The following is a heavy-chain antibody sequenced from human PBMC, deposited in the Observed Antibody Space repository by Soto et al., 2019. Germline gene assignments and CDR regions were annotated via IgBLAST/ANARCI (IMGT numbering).Heavy chain of an antibody. Sequence: QVQLVESGGGVVQPGRSLRLSCAASGFTFSSYAMHWVRQAPGKGLEWVAVISYDGSNKYYADSVKGRFTISRDNSKNTLYLQMNSLRAEDTAVYYCARDRVITFGGVIPYYFDYWGQGTLVTVSS. CDR3: ARDRVITFGGVIPYYFDY. J-gene: IGHJ4*02. CDR2: ISYDGSNK. V-gene: IGHV3-30-3*01. CDR1: GFTFSSYA. D-gene: IGHD3-16*02.